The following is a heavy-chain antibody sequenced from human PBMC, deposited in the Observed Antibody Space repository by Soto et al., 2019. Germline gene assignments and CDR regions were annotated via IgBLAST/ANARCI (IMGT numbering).Heavy chain of an antibody. D-gene: IGHD2-2*01. CDR1: GFTFSSYA. CDR2: ISYDGSNK. Sequence: QAQVVESGGGVVQPGRSLRLSCAASGFTFSSYAMHWVRQAPGKGLEWVALISYDGSNKYYADSVKGRFTISRDNSKNTLYLQMNSLRAEDTAVYYCARGYCSSTSCLGGMDVWGQGTMGTVSS. CDR3: ARGYCSSTSCLGGMDV. J-gene: IGHJ6*02. V-gene: IGHV3-30-3*01.